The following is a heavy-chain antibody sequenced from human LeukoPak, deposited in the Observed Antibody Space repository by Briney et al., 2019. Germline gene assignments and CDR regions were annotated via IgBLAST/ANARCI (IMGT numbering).Heavy chain of an antibody. D-gene: IGHD3-10*01. CDR3: ARGARGLWFGELSSPDNWFDP. CDR2: ISSSSSYI. Sequence: GGSLRLSCAASGFTFSSYAMSWVRQAPGKGLEWVSSISSSSSYIYYADSVKGRFTISRDNAKNSLYLQMNSLRAEDTAVYYCARGARGLWFGELSSPDNWFDPWGQGTLVTVSS. V-gene: IGHV3-21*01. J-gene: IGHJ5*02. CDR1: GFTFSSYA.